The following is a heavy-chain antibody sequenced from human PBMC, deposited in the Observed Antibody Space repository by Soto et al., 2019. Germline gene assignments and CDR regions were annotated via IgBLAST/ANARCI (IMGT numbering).Heavy chain of an antibody. CDR1: GYTFTSYG. Sequence: QVQLVQSGAEVKKPGASVKVSCKASGYTFTSYGISWLRQAPGQGLEWMGWISAYNGNTNYAQKLQGRVPMTTDTSTSTAYMELRSMRSDDTAVYYCCRDQYAILTGYYNGGYYYGMDVWGQGTTVTVSS. CDR2: ISAYNGNT. CDR3: CRDQYAILTGYYNGGYYYGMDV. J-gene: IGHJ6*02. V-gene: IGHV1-18*01. D-gene: IGHD3-9*01.